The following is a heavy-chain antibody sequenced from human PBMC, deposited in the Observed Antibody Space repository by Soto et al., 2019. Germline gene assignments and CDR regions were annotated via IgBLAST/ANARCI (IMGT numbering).Heavy chain of an antibody. CDR2: IKQDGSEK. CDR3: ARVNTMIVVVMPSWFDP. CDR1: GFSFSSYW. Sequence: GSLRLSCAASGFSFSSYWMSLVRQAPGKGLEWVANIKQDGSEKYYLDSVKGRFTISRDNAKNSLYLQMNSLRAEDTAAYYCARVNTMIVVVMPSWFDPWGQGTLVTVSS. J-gene: IGHJ5*02. V-gene: IGHV3-7*03. D-gene: IGHD3-22*01.